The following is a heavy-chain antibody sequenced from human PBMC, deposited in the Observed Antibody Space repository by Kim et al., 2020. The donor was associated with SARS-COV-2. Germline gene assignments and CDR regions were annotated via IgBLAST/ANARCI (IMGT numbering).Heavy chain of an antibody. D-gene: IGHD3-10*01. J-gene: IGHJ5*02. CDR3: ASLKVLWFGSQRGWFDP. Sequence: KSRVTISVDTSKNQCSLKLSSVTAADTAVYYCASLKVLWFGSQRGWFDPWGQGTLVTVSS. V-gene: IGHV4-30-2*04.